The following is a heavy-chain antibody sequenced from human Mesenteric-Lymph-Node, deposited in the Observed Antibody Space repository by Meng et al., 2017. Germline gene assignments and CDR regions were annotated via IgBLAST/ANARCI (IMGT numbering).Heavy chain of an antibody. J-gene: IGHJ4*02. CDR2: ITATSNFM. CDR1: GFTFSTSN. V-gene: IGHV3-21*01. CDR3: ARDRQVRGVIISWVFDY. D-gene: IGHD3-10*01. Sequence: GESLKISCAASGFTFSTSNMNWVRQAPGEGLEWVSSITATSNFMYYVDSVKGRFTISRDNAKNTVYLQMNSLRVEDTAVYYCARDRQVRGVIISWVFDYWGQGTLVTVSS.